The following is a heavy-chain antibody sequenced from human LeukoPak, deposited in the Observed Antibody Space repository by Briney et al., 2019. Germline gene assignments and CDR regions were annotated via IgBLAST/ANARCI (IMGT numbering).Heavy chain of an antibody. D-gene: IGHD1-26*01. CDR1: GYTFTAYY. CDR3: ATMGATYFDN. V-gene: IGHV1-2*02. Sequence: ASVKVSCKASGYTFTAYYIHWVRQAPGQGLEWLGWINPNSGGTSYAQRFQGRVTMTRDTSIWTAYMELSSLTSDATAVYYCATMGATYFDNWGQGTLVTVSS. J-gene: IGHJ4*02. CDR2: INPNSGGT.